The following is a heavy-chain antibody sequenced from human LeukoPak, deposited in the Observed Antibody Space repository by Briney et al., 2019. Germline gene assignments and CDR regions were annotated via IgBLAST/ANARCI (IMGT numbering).Heavy chain of an antibody. J-gene: IGHJ4*02. Sequence: GESLKISCKGSGFGFSNYWIAWVRQMPGKGLEWMGIIYPGDSDTRYSPSFQGQVTISADKSISTAYLQWSSLKASDTAMYYCASEVGATTLAVDYWGQGTLVTVSS. CDR3: ASEVGATTLAVDY. V-gene: IGHV5-51*01. CDR2: IYPGDSDT. CDR1: GFGFSNYW. D-gene: IGHD1-26*01.